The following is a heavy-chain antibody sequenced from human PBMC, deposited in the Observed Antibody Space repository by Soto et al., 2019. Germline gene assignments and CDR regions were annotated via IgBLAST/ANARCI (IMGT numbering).Heavy chain of an antibody. CDR1: GYTLTELS. V-gene: IGHV1-24*01. CDR2: FDPEDGET. D-gene: IGHD3-22*01. CDR3: ATAPSYDSSGYWAGAFDI. Sequence: SVKVSCRVSGYTLTELSMHWGRQAPVKGLEWMGGFDPEDGETIYAQKFQGRVTMTEDTSTDTAYMGLSSLRSEDTAVYYCATAPSYDSSGYWAGAFDIWGQGTMVTVSS. J-gene: IGHJ3*02.